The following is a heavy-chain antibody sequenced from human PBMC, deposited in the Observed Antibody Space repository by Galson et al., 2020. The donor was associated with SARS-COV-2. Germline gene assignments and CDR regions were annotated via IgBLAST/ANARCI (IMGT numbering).Heavy chain of an antibody. CDR1: GFTFGDYA. V-gene: IGHV3-49*04. Sequence: GGSLRLSCTASGFTFGDYAMSWVRQAPGKGLEWVGFIRSKAYGGTTAYAASVKGRFTISRDDSKSIAYLQMNSLKTEDTAVYYCTSFFYYYYMDVWGKGTTVTVSS. CDR2: IRSKAYGGTT. CDR3: TSFFYYYYMDV. J-gene: IGHJ6*03.